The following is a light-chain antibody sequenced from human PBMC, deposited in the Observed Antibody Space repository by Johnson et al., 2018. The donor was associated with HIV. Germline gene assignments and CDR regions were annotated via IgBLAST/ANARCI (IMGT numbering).Light chain of an antibody. Sequence: QSVLTQPPSVSAAPGQKVTISCSGSSSNIGNNYVSWYQQLPGTAPKLLIYDNNKRPSGLPARFSGSKSGTSATLGIAGLQTGYEADYFCGTWDNSLNVYVFGTATKVTVL. V-gene: IGLV1-51*01. J-gene: IGLJ1*01. CDR3: GTWDNSLNVYV. CDR2: DNN. CDR1: SSNIGNNY.